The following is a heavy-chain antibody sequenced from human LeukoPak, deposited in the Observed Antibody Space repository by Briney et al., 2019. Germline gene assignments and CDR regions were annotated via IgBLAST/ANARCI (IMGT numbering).Heavy chain of an antibody. D-gene: IGHD3-10*01. Sequence: PSETLSLTCTVSGGSISSGTYYWGWIRQPAGTGLEWIGRIYTSESTNYNPSLKSRVTISVDTSRNQFSLKLSSVTAADTAVYYCARGLWFGDENPPYFDYWGQGTLVTVSS. CDR3: ARGLWFGDENPPYFDY. V-gene: IGHV4-61*02. CDR1: GGSISSGTYY. J-gene: IGHJ4*02. CDR2: IYTSEST.